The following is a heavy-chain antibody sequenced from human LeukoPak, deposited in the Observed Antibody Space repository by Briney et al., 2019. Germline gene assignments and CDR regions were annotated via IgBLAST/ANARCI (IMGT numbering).Heavy chain of an antibody. J-gene: IGHJ6*02. Sequence: ASVKVSCKASGYTFTSYGISWVRQAPGQGLEWMGWISAYNGNTNYAQKLQGRVTMTTDTSTSTAYMELRGLRSDDTAVYYCASGLDYYYYGMDVWGQGTTVTVSS. D-gene: IGHD3-16*01. CDR1: GYTFTSYG. CDR3: ASGLDYYYYGMDV. CDR2: ISAYNGNT. V-gene: IGHV1-18*01.